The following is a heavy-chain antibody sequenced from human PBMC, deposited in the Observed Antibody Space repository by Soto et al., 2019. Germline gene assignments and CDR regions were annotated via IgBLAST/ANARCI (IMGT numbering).Heavy chain of an antibody. CDR3: AKDAVVGATKGGNYWFDS. J-gene: IGHJ5*01. Sequence: QVQLVESGGGVVQPGRSLRLSCAASGFTFSSFGMNWVRQAPGKGLEWVAVVWYDGGNKYYADSVKGRFTVSRDNSKNTLHLQMNSLRADATAMYYCAKDAVVGATKGGNYWFDSWGQGTLVTVSS. D-gene: IGHD1-26*01. CDR1: GFTFSSFG. CDR2: VWYDGGNK. V-gene: IGHV3-33*06.